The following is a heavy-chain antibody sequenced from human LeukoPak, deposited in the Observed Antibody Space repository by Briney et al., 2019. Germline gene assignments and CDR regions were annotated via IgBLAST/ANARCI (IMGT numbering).Heavy chain of an antibody. Sequence: PGGSLRLSCAASGFTFSSYWMHWVRHTPGKGLVWVSRIKGDGSSTSYADSVKGRFTISRDNAKNTLYLQMNGLRAEDTAVYYCARDGYSFGHDFDYWGQGTLGTVSS. J-gene: IGHJ4*02. CDR3: ARDGYSFGHDFDY. CDR1: GFTFSSYW. V-gene: IGHV3-74*01. D-gene: IGHD5-18*01. CDR2: IKGDGSST.